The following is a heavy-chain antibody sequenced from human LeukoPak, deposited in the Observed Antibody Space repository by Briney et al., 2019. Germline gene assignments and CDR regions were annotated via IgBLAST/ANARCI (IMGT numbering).Heavy chain of an antibody. CDR3: ARRAGAYSHPYDY. CDR1: GGSISSYY. D-gene: IGHD4/OR15-4a*01. J-gene: IGHJ4*02. CDR2: IYYSGST. Sequence: PSETLSLTCAVSGGSISSYYWSWIRQPPGKGLEWIGYIYYSGSTNYNPSLKSRVTISGDTSKNQFSLKLSSVTAADTAVYYCARRAGAYSHPYDYWGQGTLVTVSS. V-gene: IGHV4-59*01.